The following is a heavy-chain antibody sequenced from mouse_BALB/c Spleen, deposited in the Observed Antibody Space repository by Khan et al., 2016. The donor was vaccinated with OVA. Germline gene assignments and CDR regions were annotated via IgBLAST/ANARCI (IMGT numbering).Heavy chain of an antibody. CDR1: GYTFTSYW. V-gene: IGHV1S41*01. Sequence: DLVKPGASVKLSCKVSGYTFTSYWINWIKQRPGQGLEWIGRIAPGSGSNYYNEMIKGKATLTVDTYSTTAYIQVRSLSSEDSAVYFCGRSSYCGSGICGMDYWGQGPSVTVSS. CDR3: GRSSYCGSGICGMDY. CDR2: IAPGSGSN. D-gene: IGHD1-1*01. J-gene: IGHJ4*01.